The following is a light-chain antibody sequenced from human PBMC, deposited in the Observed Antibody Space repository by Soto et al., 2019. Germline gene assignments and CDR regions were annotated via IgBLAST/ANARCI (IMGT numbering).Light chain of an antibody. CDR3: MQALQTPV. CDR2: LGS. V-gene: IGKV2-28*01. J-gene: IGKJ3*01. CDR1: QSLLHSNGYNY. Sequence: DLVMTQSPLSLPVTPGEPASISCRSSQSLLHSNGYNYLDWYLQKPGQSPQLLIYLGSNRASGVPDRFSGSGSGTDFTLKISRVEAGDVGVYYCMQALQTPVFGPGTKVDIK.